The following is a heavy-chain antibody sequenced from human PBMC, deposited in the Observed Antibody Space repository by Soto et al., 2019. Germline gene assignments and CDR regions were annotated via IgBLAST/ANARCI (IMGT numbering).Heavy chain of an antibody. Sequence: QVQLQESGPGLVKPSQTLSLTCTVSGGSISSGDYYWSWIRQPPGKDLEWIGYIYYSGSTYYNPSLKSRVTISVDTSKNQFSLKLRSVTAADTAVYYCARVVYGNSKRFLARWFDPWGQGTLVTVSS. CDR3: ARVVYGNSKRFLARWFDP. V-gene: IGHV4-30-4*01. D-gene: IGHD3-3*01. CDR2: IYYSGST. CDR1: GGSISSGDYY. J-gene: IGHJ5*02.